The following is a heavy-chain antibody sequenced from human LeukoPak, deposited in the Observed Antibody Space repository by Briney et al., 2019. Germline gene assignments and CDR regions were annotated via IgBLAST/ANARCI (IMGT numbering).Heavy chain of an antibody. CDR1: GGSISSSSYY. D-gene: IGHD4-17*01. CDR3: ARHYLGTTVTTFGY. CDR2: IYYSGST. V-gene: IGHV4-39*01. J-gene: IGHJ4*02. Sequence: SETLSLTCTASGGSISSSSYYWGWIRQPPGKGLDWIGSIYYSGSTYYNPSLKSRVTISVDTSKNQFSLKLSSVTAADTAVYYCARHYLGTTVTTFGYWGQGTLVTVSS.